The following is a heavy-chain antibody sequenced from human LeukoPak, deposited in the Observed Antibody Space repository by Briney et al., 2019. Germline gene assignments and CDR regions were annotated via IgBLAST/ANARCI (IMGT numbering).Heavy chain of an antibody. D-gene: IGHD1-26*01. CDR3: AGVGEGAPGYYFDY. CDR1: GFTVSTKY. CDR2: IYSGGPT. J-gene: IGHJ4*02. Sequence: GGSLRLSCAASGFTVSTKYMSWVRQAPGKGLEWVSVIYSGGPTYHADSVEGRFTISRDTSKNTLYLQMNSLRAEDTAVYYCAGVGEGAPGYYFDYLGQGTLVTVSS. V-gene: IGHV3-53*01.